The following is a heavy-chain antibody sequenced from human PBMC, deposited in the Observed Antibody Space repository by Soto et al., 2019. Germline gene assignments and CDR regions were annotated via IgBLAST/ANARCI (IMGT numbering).Heavy chain of an antibody. D-gene: IGHD1-20*01. J-gene: IGHJ6*02. CDR1: GGTFSSYA. CDR2: IIPIFGPA. CDR3: ARGVTGTPMNYYYYYGMDV. V-gene: IGHV1-69*01. Sequence: QVQLVQSGAEVKKPGSSVKVSCKASGGTFSSYAISWVRQAPGKGLGGMGGIIPIFGPANYAQKFQGRVTITADESTSTAYMELSSLRSEDTAVYYCARGVTGTPMNYYYYYGMDVWGQGTTVTVSS.